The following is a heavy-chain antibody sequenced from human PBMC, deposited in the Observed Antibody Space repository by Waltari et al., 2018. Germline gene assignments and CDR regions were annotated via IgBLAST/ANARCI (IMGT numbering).Heavy chain of an antibody. J-gene: IGHJ4*02. CDR1: GYTFTSYG. D-gene: IGHD4-4*01. Sequence: QVQLVQSGAEVKKPGASVKVSCKASGYTFTSYGIRWVRQAPGQGLEWMGWISAYNGNTNYAQKLQGRVTMTTDTSTSTDYMELSSLRSEDTAVYYCARAPISHNYVAFDYWGQGTLVTVSS. V-gene: IGHV1-18*01. CDR2: ISAYNGNT. CDR3: ARAPISHNYVAFDY.